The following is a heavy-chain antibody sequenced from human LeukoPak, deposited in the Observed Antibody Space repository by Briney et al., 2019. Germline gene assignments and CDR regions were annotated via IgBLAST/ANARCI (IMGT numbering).Heavy chain of an antibody. Sequence: SETLSLTCAVYGGSFSGYSWSWIRQPPGKGLEWIGEINHSGSTNYNPSLKSRVTISVDTSKNQFSLKLSSVTAADTAVYYCAREKLYCSSTSCYLLRSRTSSSYGMDVWGQGTTVTVSS. CDR3: AREKLYCSSTSCYLLRSRTSSSYGMDV. D-gene: IGHD2-2*01. CDR1: GGSFSGYS. V-gene: IGHV4-34*01. CDR2: INHSGST. J-gene: IGHJ6*02.